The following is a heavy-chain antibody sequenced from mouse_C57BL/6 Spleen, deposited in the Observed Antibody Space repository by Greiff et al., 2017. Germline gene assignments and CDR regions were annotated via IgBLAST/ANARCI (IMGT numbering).Heavy chain of an antibody. CDR2: IWRGGST. J-gene: IGHJ2*01. CDR3: ATNTADGYSFDY. Sequence: QVQLQQSGPGLVQPSQSLSITCTVSGFSLTSYGVHWVRQSPGKGLEWLGVIWRGGSTDYNAAFMSRLSLTKDNSKRHVFFKMNSLQADDTSIYYCATNTADGYSFDYWGPGTTLTVSS. D-gene: IGHD2-3*01. V-gene: IGHV2-5*01. CDR1: GFSLTSYG.